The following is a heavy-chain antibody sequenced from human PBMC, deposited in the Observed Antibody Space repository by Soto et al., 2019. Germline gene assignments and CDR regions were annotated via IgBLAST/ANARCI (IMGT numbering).Heavy chain of an antibody. CDR3: ARSYYDFWSGYFFGY. CDR1: GGSIGSYY. Sequence: SEPLSLTYTVAGGSIGSYYWSWIRQPPGKGLEWIGYIYYSGSTNYNPSLKSRVTISVDTSKNQFSLKLSSVTAADTAVYYCARSYYDFWSGYFFGYWGQGTLVTVSS. V-gene: IGHV4-59*01. J-gene: IGHJ4*02. D-gene: IGHD3-3*01. CDR2: IYYSGST.